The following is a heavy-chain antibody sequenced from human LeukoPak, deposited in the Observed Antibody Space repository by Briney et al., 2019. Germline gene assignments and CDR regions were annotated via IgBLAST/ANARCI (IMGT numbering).Heavy chain of an antibody. CDR3: AKDLAYYSDSSGYSGYLDY. Sequence: GGSLRLSCAASGFTFSDCAMSWVRQAPGMGLEWVSAISGTGGGTYYADSVKGRFTVSRDNSKNAVYLQMNSLRAEDTAVYYCAKDLAYYSDSSGYSGYLDYWGQGTLVTVSS. D-gene: IGHD3-22*01. CDR2: ISGTGGGT. CDR1: GFTFSDCA. V-gene: IGHV3-23*01. J-gene: IGHJ4*02.